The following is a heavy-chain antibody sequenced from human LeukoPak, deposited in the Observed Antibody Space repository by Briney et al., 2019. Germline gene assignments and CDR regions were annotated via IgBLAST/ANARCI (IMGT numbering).Heavy chain of an antibody. CDR1: GYSISSGYY. J-gene: IGHJ6*03. V-gene: IGHV4-38-2*02. CDR3: ARGGYMDV. CDR2: IYHSGST. Sequence: SETLSLTCTVSGYSISSGYYWGWIRQPPGKGLEWIGSIYHSGSTYYNPSLKSRVTISVDTPKNQFSLKLSSVTAADTAVYYCARGGYMDVWGKGTTVTVSS.